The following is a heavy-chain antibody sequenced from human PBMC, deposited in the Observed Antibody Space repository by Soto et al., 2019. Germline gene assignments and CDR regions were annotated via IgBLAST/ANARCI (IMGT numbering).Heavy chain of an antibody. V-gene: IGHV1-69*01. J-gene: IGHJ4*02. CDR1: GGTFSKYA. CDR3: ARVGSDYYDSSGSFDY. D-gene: IGHD3-22*01. Sequence: SVKLCCKASGGTFSKYAFSWVRQAPGQGLEWLGGTIPMFGTANYAQKFQGRVTITADESTSTAYMELSSLRSEDTAVYYCARVGSDYYDSSGSFDYWGQGTLVTVSS. CDR2: TIPMFGTA.